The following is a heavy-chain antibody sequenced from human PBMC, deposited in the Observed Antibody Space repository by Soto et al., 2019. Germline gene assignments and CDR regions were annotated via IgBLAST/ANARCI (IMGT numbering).Heavy chain of an antibody. J-gene: IGHJ4*02. CDR3: ANYPPSMVRGVMNDY. V-gene: IGHV3-23*01. D-gene: IGHD3-10*01. Sequence: EVQLLESGGGLVQPGGSLRLSCAASGFTFSIYAMSWVRQAPGKGLEWVSALSGSGGSTYYADSVKGRFTISRDNSKNTLYLQMNSLRAEDTAAYYCANYPPSMVRGVMNDYWGQGTLVTVSS. CDR2: LSGSGGST. CDR1: GFTFSIYA.